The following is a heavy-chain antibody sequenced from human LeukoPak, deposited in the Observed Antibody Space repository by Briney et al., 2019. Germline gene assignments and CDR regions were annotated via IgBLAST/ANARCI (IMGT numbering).Heavy chain of an antibody. CDR3: AKSTLGYCSSTSCYLSFDY. CDR2: ISGSGGST. D-gene: IGHD2-2*01. Sequence: GGSLRLSCAASGFTFSSYAMSWVRQAPGKGLEWVSAISGSGGSTYYADSVKGRFTISRGNSKNTLYLQMNSLRAEDTAVYYCAKSTLGYCSSTSCYLSFDYWGQGTLVTVSS. V-gene: IGHV3-23*01. CDR1: GFTFSSYA. J-gene: IGHJ4*02.